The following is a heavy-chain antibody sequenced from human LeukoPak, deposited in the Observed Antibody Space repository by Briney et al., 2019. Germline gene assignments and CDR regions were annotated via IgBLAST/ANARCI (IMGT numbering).Heavy chain of an antibody. CDR3: ARPQTGGDALNI. CDR1: GFTFDDYG. D-gene: IGHD6-25*01. CDR2: ISWNGGST. V-gene: IGHV3-20*04. J-gene: IGHJ3*02. Sequence: GGSLRLSCAASGFTFDDYGMSWVRQAPGKGLEWVSGISWNGGSTGYADSVKGRFTISRDNAKNSLYLQMNSLRAKDTALYYCARPQTGGDALNIWGQGTMVTVSS.